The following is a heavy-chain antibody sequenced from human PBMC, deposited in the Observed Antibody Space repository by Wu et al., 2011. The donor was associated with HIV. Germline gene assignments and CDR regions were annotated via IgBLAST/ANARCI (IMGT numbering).Heavy chain of an antibody. V-gene: IGHV1-18*01. CDR3: ARRYYDRSGYSS. CDR1: GYTFTNSG. CDR2: ISAYNGDT. Sequence: QVQLVQSGAEVKKPGASVKVSCKASGYTFTNSGINWVRQAPGQGLEWMGRISAYNGDTNYAQKFQGRVTMTTDTSTSTAYMELRSLRSDDTAFYYCARRYYDRSGYSSWGQGTLVTVSS. D-gene: IGHD3-22*01. J-gene: IGHJ5*02.